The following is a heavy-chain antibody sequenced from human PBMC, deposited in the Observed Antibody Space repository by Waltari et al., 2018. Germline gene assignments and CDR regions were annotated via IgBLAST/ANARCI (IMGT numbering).Heavy chain of an antibody. Sequence: QVQLQESGPGLVKPSETLSLTCAVSGYSISSGYYWGWIRQPPGKGLEWIGSIYHSGSTYYNPSLRRRVTISVDTSKNQFSLKLSSVTAADTAVYYCARRLTKGYYFDYWGQGTLVTVSS. V-gene: IGHV4-38-2*01. D-gene: IGHD2-2*01. J-gene: IGHJ4*02. CDR2: IYHSGST. CDR1: GYSISSGYY. CDR3: ARRLTKGYYFDY.